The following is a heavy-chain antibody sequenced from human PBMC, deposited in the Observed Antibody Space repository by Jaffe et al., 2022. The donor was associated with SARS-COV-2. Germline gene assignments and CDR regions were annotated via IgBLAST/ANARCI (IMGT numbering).Heavy chain of an antibody. Sequence: EVQLVESGGGLVQPGGSLRLSCAASRFSISSYWMSWVRQAPGKGLEWVANIKPDGSEKNYVDSVKGRFTISRDNAKNSLYLQMNGLRAEDTAVYYCARDRYGSESYSDFWGQGTLVTVSS. J-gene: IGHJ4*02. V-gene: IGHV3-7*01. CDR2: IKPDGSEK. D-gene: IGHD3-10*01. CDR3: ARDRYGSESYSDF. CDR1: RFSISSYW.